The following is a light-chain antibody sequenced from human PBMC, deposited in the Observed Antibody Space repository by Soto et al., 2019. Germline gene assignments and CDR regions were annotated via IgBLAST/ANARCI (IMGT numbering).Light chain of an antibody. J-gene: IGLJ2*01. Sequence: QSVLTQPPSVSGAPGQRVTISCTGSSSNIGAGYDVHWYQQVPGAAPKLLIYGNNNRPSGVPDRFSGSKSATSASLAITGLQAEDEADYYCQSDDGTLIFGGGTKVTVL. CDR2: GNN. CDR1: SSNIGAGYD. V-gene: IGLV1-40*01. CDR3: QSDDGTLI.